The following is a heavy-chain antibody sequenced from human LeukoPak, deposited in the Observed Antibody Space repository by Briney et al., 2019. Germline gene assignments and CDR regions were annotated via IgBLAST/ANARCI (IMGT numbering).Heavy chain of an antibody. CDR2: INHSGST. V-gene: IGHV4-34*01. Sequence: SETLSLTCAVYGGSFSGYYWSWIRQPPGKGLEWIGEINHSGSTNYNSSLKSRGTISVDTSKNQFSLKLSSVTAADTAVYYCAREGTTTFDYWGQGTLVTVSS. CDR3: AREGTTTFDY. J-gene: IGHJ4*02. D-gene: IGHD1-26*01. CDR1: GGSFSGYY.